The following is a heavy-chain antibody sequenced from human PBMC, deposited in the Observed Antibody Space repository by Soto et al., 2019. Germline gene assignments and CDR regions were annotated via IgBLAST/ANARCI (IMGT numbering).Heavy chain of an antibody. CDR1: GFTFSSYG. V-gene: IGHV3-33*01. Sequence: QVQLVESGGGVVQPGRSLRLSCAASGFTFSSYGMHWVRQAPGKGLEWVAVIWYDGSNKYYADSVKGRFTISRDNSKNTLYLQINSLRAEDTAVYYCARDGWDFGVVIDYWGQGTLVTVSS. J-gene: IGHJ4*02. CDR3: ARDGWDFGVVIDY. CDR2: IWYDGSNK. D-gene: IGHD3-3*01.